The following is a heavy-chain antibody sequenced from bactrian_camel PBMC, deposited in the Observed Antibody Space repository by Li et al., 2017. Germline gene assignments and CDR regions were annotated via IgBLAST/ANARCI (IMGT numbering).Heavy chain of an antibody. D-gene: IGHD2*01. J-gene: IGHJ4*01. CDR1: GFTIDDSD. CDR2: IDREGNI. V-gene: IGHV3S63*01. Sequence: HVQLVESGGGSVQAGGSLRLSCTASGFTIDDSDTGWYRQAPGKEREGVASIDREGNIRYADSLKGRFTISKDTAKNILYLEMNSLEPEDSAMYYCAADRTPYRWWLLRGGYEGRGTQVTVS.